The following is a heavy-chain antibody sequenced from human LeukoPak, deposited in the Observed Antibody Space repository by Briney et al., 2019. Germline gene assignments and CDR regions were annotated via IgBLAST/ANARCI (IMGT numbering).Heavy chain of an antibody. J-gene: IGHJ4*02. CDR1: GSTFSSYE. CDR3: ARGARKGDDYGGFFDY. V-gene: IGHV3-48*03. Sequence: GGSLRLSCAASGSTFSSYEMNWVRQAPGKGLEWVSYISSSGSTIYYADSVKGRFTISRDNAKNSLYLQMNSLRAEDTAVYYCARGARKGDDYGGFFDYWGQGTLVTVSS. D-gene: IGHD4-23*01. CDR2: ISSSGSTI.